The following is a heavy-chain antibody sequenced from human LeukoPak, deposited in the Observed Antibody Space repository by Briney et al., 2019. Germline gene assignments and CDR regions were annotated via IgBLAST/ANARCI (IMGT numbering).Heavy chain of an antibody. CDR2: ISGSGGST. V-gene: IGHV3-23*01. CDR1: GFTFSSYA. J-gene: IGHJ4*02. CDR3: AKALKLVVVAAGAAKGLDY. Sequence: GSLRLSCAASGFTFSSYAMSWVRQAPGKGLEWVSAISGSGGSTYYADSVKGRFTISRDNSKNTLYLQMNSLRAEDTAVYYCAKALKLVVVAAGAAKGLDYWGQGTLVTVSS. D-gene: IGHD2-15*01.